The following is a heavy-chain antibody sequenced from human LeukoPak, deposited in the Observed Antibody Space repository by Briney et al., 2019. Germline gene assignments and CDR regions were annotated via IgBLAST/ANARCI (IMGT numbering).Heavy chain of an antibody. Sequence: SETLSLTCTVSGGSISSYYWSWIRQPAGKGLEWIGRIYTSGSTNYNPSLKSRVTMSVDTSKNQFSLKLSPVTAADTAVYYCAREGGGVRYFDWLSSDYYFDYWGQGTLVTVSS. CDR3: AREGGGVRYFDWLSSDYYFDY. V-gene: IGHV4-4*07. J-gene: IGHJ4*02. CDR2: IYTSGST. CDR1: GGSISSYY. D-gene: IGHD3-9*01.